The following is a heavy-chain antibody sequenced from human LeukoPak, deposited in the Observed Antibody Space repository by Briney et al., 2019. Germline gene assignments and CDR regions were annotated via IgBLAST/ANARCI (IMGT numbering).Heavy chain of an antibody. V-gene: IGHV1-2*02. J-gene: IGHJ4*02. CDR2: INSDSGGA. Sequence: ASVKVSCKASGYAFTGYYIHWVRQAPGQGLEWMGWINSDSGGANYAQKFQGRVTMTRDTSINTAYMELNRLRSDDTAVYYCARELAVAGTFIDYWGQGTLVTVSS. CDR3: ARELAVAGTFIDY. CDR1: GYAFTGYY. D-gene: IGHD6-19*01.